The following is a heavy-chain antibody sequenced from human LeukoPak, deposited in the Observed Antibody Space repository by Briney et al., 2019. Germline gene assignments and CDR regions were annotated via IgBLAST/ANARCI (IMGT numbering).Heavy chain of an antibody. D-gene: IGHD5-12*01. CDR3: ARGTVVRYSGYASAQSNFDY. Sequence: ASVKVSCKASGYTFTGYYMHWVRQAPGQGLEWMGWINPNSGGTNYAQKFQGRVTMTRDTSISTAYMELSRLRSDDTAVYYCARGTVVRYSGYASAQSNFDYWGQGTLVTVSS. CDR1: GYTFTGYY. V-gene: IGHV1-2*02. J-gene: IGHJ4*02. CDR2: INPNSGGT.